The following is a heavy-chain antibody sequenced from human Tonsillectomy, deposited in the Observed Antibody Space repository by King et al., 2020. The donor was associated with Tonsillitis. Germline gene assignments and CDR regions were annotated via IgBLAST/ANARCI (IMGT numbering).Heavy chain of an antibody. CDR3: ARHGASTSWYHFFYYMDV. V-gene: IGHV5-10-1*03. J-gene: IGHJ6*03. CDR1: GYSFASYW. CDR2: IDPSDSYT. D-gene: IGHD6-13*01. Sequence: ELQLVKSGAEVKKPGESLRISCRTSGYSFASYWISWVRQMPGKGLEWMGRIDPSDSYTNYSPSFQGNVTFSADKSISTAYLQWSSLKASDTAMYYCARHGASTSWYHFFYYMDVWGKGTTVTVSS.